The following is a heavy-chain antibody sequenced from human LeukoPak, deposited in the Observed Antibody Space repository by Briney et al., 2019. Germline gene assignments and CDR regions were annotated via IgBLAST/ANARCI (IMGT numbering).Heavy chain of an antibody. J-gene: IGHJ4*02. D-gene: IGHD3-22*01. CDR3: ARVGYYASSGAHDY. Sequence: SETLSLTCTVSGGSISSYYWSWIRQPPGKGLEWIGYIYYSGSTNYNPSLKSRVTISVDTSKNQFALKLSSVTAADTAVYYCARVGYYASSGAHDYWGQGTLVTVSS. CDR1: GGSISSYY. V-gene: IGHV4-59*01. CDR2: IYYSGST.